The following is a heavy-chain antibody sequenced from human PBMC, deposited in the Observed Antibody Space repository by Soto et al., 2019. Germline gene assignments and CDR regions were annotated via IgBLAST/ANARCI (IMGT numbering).Heavy chain of an antibody. CDR3: AVVVPARFDY. J-gene: IGHJ4*02. V-gene: IGHV4-31*03. CDR1: GGSISSGGYY. Sequence: QVQLQESGPGLVKPSQTLSLTCTVSGGSISSGGYYWSWIRQHPGKGLEWIGYIYYSGSTSYNPSLKCRVTITVETSKNQVSLKLSSVTAADTAVYYCAVVVPARFDYWGQGTLVTVSS. D-gene: IGHD2-2*01. CDR2: IYYSGST.